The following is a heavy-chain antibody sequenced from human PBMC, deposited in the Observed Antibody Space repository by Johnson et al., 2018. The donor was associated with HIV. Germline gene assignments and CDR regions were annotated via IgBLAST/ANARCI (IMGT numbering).Heavy chain of an antibody. V-gene: IGHV3-30-3*01. J-gene: IGHJ3*02. Sequence: QVQLVESGGGVVQPGRSLRLSCAASGFTFSSYAMHWVRQAPGKGLEWVAVISYDGSIGYADSVKGRFTISRDNAKNSLYLQMNSLRAEDTAGYYCARSYSSSSHDAFDIWGQGTMVTVSS. CDR2: ISYDGSI. D-gene: IGHD6-6*01. CDR3: ARSYSSSSHDAFDI. CDR1: GFTFSSYA.